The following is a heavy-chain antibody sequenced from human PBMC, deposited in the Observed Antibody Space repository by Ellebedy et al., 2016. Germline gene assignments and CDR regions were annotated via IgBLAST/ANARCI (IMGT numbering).Heavy chain of an antibody. D-gene: IGHD5-24*01. CDR1: GFTVSSNY. CDR2: IFGGDST. J-gene: IGHJ6*02. CDR3: VTMATSHDYYYGMDV. Sequence: GGSLRLXXAASGFTVSSNYMSWVRQAPGKGLEWVSLIFGGDSTYYADSVKGRFTISRDSSKNTLYLQMSSLRAEDTAVYYCVTMATSHDYYYGMDVWGQGTTVTVSS. V-gene: IGHV3-66*01.